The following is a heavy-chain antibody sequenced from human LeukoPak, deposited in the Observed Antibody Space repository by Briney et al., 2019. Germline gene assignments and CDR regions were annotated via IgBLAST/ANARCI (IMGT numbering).Heavy chain of an antibody. Sequence: QPGGSLRLSCAASGFTFGSHWMHWVRQGPGKGLVWVSRINSDGSSTGYEDSVKGRFTISRDNAKNTLDLQMNSLRAEDTAVYYCARPNGVGFGELGVHWGQGTLATVSS. CDR2: INSDGSST. V-gene: IGHV3-74*01. CDR1: GFTFGSHW. CDR3: ARPNGVGFGELGVH. J-gene: IGHJ4*02. D-gene: IGHD3-10*01.